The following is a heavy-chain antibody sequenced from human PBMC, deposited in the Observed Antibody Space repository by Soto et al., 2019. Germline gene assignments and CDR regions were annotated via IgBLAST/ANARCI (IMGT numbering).Heavy chain of an antibody. CDR1: GFTFSSYA. CDR2: ISGSGGST. D-gene: IGHD5-18*01. CDR3: AKQMTQLWCLDY. V-gene: IGHV3-23*01. J-gene: IGHJ4*02. Sequence: GSLRLSCAASGFTFSSYAMSWVRQAPGKGLEWVSAISGSGGSTYYADSVKGRFTISRDNSKNTLYLQMNSLRDEDTAMYYCAKQMTQLWCLDYWGQGALVTVSS.